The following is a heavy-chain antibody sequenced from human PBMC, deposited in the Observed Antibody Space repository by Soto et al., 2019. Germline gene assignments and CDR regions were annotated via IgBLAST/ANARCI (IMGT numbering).Heavy chain of an antibody. V-gene: IGHV4-4*07. D-gene: IGHD1-26*01. Sequence: PSETLSLTCNVSGGSIMSHYCIWIRQPALKALEWIGRIYTSGTTNYNPSLKSRATILIDTSNNQFSLKLTSVAAADTAVYYCSREGASGFGMDVWGQGTTVTVSS. CDR3: SREGASGFGMDV. J-gene: IGHJ6*02. CDR2: IYTSGTT. CDR1: GGSIMSHY.